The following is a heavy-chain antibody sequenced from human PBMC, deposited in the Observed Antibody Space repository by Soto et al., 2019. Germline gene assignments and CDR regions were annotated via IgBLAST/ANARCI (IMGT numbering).Heavy chain of an antibody. D-gene: IGHD3-22*01. V-gene: IGHV1-8*01. CDR3: ARGPRANYYDSSDRDY. CDR1: GYTFTSYD. Sequence: ASVKVSCKASGYTFTSYDINWVRQATGQGLEWMGWMNPNSGNTGYAQKFQGRVTMTRNTSISTAYMELSSLRSEDTAVYYCARGPRANYYDSSDRDYWGQGTLVTVSS. J-gene: IGHJ4*02. CDR2: MNPNSGNT.